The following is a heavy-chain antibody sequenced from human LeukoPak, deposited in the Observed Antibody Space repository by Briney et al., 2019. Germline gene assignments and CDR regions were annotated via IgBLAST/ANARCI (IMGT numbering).Heavy chain of an antibody. J-gene: IGHJ4*02. CDR2: ISGSGGST. V-gene: IGHV3-23*01. CDR3: AKYAVSTYCGGDCYLDY. D-gene: IGHD2-21*02. Sequence: GGSLRLSCAASGFTFSIYAMSWVRQAPGKGLEWVSAISGSGGSTYYADSVKGRFTISRDNSKNTLYLQMNSLRAEDTAVYYCAKYAVSTYCGGDCYLDYWGQGTLVTVSS. CDR1: GFTFSIYA.